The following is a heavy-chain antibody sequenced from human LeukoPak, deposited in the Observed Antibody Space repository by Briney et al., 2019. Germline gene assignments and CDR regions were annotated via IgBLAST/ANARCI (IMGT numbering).Heavy chain of an antibody. J-gene: IGHJ4*02. D-gene: IGHD2-8*01. CDR1: GFTFSSYA. V-gene: IGHV3-23*01. Sequence: GGSLRLSCAAPGFTFSSYAMSWVRQAPGKGLEWVSGISGSGGSTYYADSVKGRFTISRDNSKNTLYLQMNSLRAEDTAVYYCAKDQSRMAPRLGYFDYWGQGTLVTVSS. CDR3: AKDQSRMAPRLGYFDY. CDR2: ISGSGGST.